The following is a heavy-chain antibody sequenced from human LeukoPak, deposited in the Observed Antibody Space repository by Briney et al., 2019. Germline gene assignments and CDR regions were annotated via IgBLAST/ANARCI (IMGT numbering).Heavy chain of an antibody. CDR2: ISGSGSST. CDR1: GFSFSSFE. V-gene: IGHV3-48*03. J-gene: IGHJ4*02. Sequence: PGGSLRLSCAASGFSFSSFEMNWVRQAPGRGPEWVSKISGSGSSTYYADSAKGRFSISRDNAKNSLYLEMSSLRAEDTAVYYCAVDCSSTSCYDVYYWGQGTQVTVSS. D-gene: IGHD2-2*01. CDR3: AVDCSSTSCYDVYY.